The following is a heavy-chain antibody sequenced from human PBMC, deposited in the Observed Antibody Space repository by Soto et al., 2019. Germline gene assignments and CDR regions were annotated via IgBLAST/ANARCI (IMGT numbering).Heavy chain of an antibody. CDR3: ARGSHYLSTGYYFDT. J-gene: IGHJ5*02. CDR1: GGVFSNYA. Sequence: QVQLVQSGAEVKQPGSSVKVSCKASGGVFSNYALTWVRQAPGQGPEWVGGLVPVFGTPNYAPKFQGRVTGSADESTRTGYLELSTLTSADTAIYSCARGSHYLSTGYYFDTWGQGTLVIVSS. V-gene: IGHV1-69*01. CDR2: LVPVFGTP. D-gene: IGHD3-9*01.